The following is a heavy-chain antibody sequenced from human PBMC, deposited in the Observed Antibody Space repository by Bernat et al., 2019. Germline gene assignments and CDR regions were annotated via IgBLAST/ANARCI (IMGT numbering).Heavy chain of an antibody. CDR2: ISGSGGST. CDR1: GFTFSSYA. Sequence: EVQLLESGGGLVQPGGSLRLSCAASGFTFSSYAMSWVRQAPGKGLEWVSAISGSGGSTYYADPVKGRFTISRDNSKNTLYLQMNGLRAEDTAVYYYAKKSLRVQGYFQHWGQGTLVTVSS. V-gene: IGHV3-23*01. CDR3: AKKSLRVQGYFQH. J-gene: IGHJ1*01.